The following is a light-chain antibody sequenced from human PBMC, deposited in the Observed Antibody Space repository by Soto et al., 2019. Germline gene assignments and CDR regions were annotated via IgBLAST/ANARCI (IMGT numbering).Light chain of an antibody. CDR3: QQYNSYPLT. J-gene: IGKJ5*01. Sequence: GARVTITCRASQSISNLLAWYQQKPGRAPTLLIYKASTLESGVPSRFSGSGSGTEFSLTISSLQPDDFATYYCQQYNSYPLTFGQGTRLEIK. CDR1: QSISNL. CDR2: KAS. V-gene: IGKV1-5*03.